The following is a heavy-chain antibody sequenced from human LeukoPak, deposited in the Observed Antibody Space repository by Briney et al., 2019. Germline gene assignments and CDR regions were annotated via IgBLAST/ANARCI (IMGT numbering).Heavy chain of an antibody. CDR1: GGSISSYY. CDR2: IYTSWST. CDR3: ARHSGSYWAYYFDY. V-gene: IGHV4-4*09. J-gene: IGHJ4*02. D-gene: IGHD1-26*01. Sequence: PSEPLSLTCTVSGGSISSYYWSWLRQPPGKGLEGIGYIYTSWSTNYNPSLKSRVTISVDTSKNQFSLKLSSVTAADTAVYYCARHSGSYWAYYFDYWGQGTLVTVSS.